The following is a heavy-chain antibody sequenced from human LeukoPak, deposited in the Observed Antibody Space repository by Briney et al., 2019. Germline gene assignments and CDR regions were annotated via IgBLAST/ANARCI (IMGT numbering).Heavy chain of an antibody. CDR3: ASHTLIYYFDY. J-gene: IGHJ4*02. Sequence: SETLSLTCTVSGGSISSGDYYWSWIRQPPGKGLEWIGYIYYSGSTYYNPSLKSRVTISVDTSKNQFSLKLSSVTAADTAVYYCASHTLIYYFDYWGQGTLVTVSS. V-gene: IGHV4-30-4*01. CDR1: GGSISSGDYY. D-gene: IGHD3-16*01. CDR2: IYYSGST.